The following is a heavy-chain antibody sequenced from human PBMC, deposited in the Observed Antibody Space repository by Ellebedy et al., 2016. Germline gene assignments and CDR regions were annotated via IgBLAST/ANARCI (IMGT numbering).Heavy chain of an antibody. V-gene: IGHV3-30*18. J-gene: IGHJ4*02. Sequence: GGSLRLSXAASGFTFSSYGMHWVRQAPSKGLEWVAVISYDGSNKYYADSVKGRFTISRDNSKNTLYLQMNSLRAEDTAVYYCAKDTYYYGSGCLDYWGQGTLVTVSS. CDR1: GFTFSSYG. CDR3: AKDTYYYGSGCLDY. CDR2: ISYDGSNK. D-gene: IGHD3-10*01.